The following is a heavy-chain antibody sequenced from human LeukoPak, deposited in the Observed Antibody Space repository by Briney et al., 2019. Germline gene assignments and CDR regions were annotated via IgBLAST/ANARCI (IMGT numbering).Heavy chain of an antibody. CDR1: GFTVNTNY. Sequence: GGSLRLSCAASGFTVNTNYMNWVRQAPGKGLDWVSILYSGSDTYYADSVKGRFTISRDSSKNILSLQMNNLRAEDTAVYYCARVGDHFHWYLDLWGRGTLVTVSS. CDR3: ARVGDHFHWYLDL. J-gene: IGHJ2*01. CDR2: LYSGSDT. D-gene: IGHD3-10*01. V-gene: IGHV3-53*01.